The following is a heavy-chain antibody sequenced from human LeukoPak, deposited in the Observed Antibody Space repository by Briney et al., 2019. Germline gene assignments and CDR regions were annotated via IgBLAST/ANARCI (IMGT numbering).Heavy chain of an antibody. D-gene: IGHD3-22*01. Sequence: ASVKVSCKASGGTFSSYAISWVRQAPGQGLEWMGRIIPIFGTANYAQKFQGRVTITTDESTSTAYMELSSLRSEDTAVYYCARDVEVVITTGYRAFDIWGQGTMVTVSS. V-gene: IGHV1-69*05. CDR2: IIPIFGTA. CDR3: ARDVEVVITTGYRAFDI. CDR1: GGTFSSYA. J-gene: IGHJ3*02.